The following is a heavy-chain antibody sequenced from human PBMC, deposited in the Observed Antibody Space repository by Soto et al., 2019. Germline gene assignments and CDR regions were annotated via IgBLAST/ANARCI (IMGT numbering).Heavy chain of an antibody. CDR1: GYDFTTYG. J-gene: IGHJ4*01. V-gene: IGHV1-18*03. CDR3: ASRGYGPY. Sequence: QVHLVQSGAEVKKPGSSVKVSCKGSGYDFTTYGITWVRQAPVLGLEWKAWISAHNGNTDHAQKLQGKVSVTTDTSASTSFMELRSGRSEDLAWNYCASRGYGPYWC. CDR2: ISAHNGNT. D-gene: IGHD1-1*01.